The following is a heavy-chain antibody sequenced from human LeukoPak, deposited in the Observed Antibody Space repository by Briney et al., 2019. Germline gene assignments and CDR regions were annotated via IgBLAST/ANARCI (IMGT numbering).Heavy chain of an antibody. CDR2: IIPILGIA. D-gene: IGHD6-13*01. CDR3: ARDKRVAAAGSGMDV. CDR1: GGTFSSYA. Sequence: SVKVSCKASGGTFSSYAISWVRQAPGQGLEWMGRIIPILGIANYAQKFQGRVTITADKSTSTAYMELSSLRSEDTAVYYCARDKRVAAAGSGMDVWGQGTTVTVSS. V-gene: IGHV1-69*04. J-gene: IGHJ6*02.